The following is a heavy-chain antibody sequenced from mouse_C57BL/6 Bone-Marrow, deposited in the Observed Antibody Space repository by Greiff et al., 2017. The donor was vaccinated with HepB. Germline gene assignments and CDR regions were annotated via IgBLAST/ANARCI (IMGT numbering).Heavy chain of an antibody. J-gene: IGHJ4*01. CDR3: ARNYDYDVAMDY. CDR1: GFTFSDYY. Sequence: EVMLVESGGGLVQPGGSLKLSCAASGFTFSDYYMYWVRQTPEKRLEWVAYISNGGGSTYYPDTVKGRFTISRDNAKNTLYLQMSRLKSEDTAMYYCARNYDYDVAMDYWGQGTSVTVSS. CDR2: ISNGGGST. V-gene: IGHV5-12*01. D-gene: IGHD2-4*01.